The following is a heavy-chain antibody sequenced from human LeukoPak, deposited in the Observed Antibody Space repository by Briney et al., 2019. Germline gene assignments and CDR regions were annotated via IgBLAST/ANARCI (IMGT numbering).Heavy chain of an antibody. J-gene: IGHJ4*02. D-gene: IGHD1-26*01. CDR3: ARQSLGASGLDH. CDR1: GFIFNSHH. V-gene: IGHV3-30*03. CDR2: APHDRSSP. Sequence: GGSLRLSCAVSGFIFNSHHMQWVRQAPNKGLEWVAVAPHDRSSPSHAASVNGRFTISRDNSKDTLFLHMDSLRVADTAIYYCARQSLGASGLDHWGQGVRVTASS.